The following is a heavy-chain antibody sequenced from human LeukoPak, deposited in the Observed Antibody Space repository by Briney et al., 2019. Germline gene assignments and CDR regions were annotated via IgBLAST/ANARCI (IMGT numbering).Heavy chain of an antibody. Sequence: GASVKVSCKASGGTFSSYAISWVRQAPGQGFEWMGGIIPIFGTANYAQKFQGRVTITADESTSTAYMELSSLRSEDTAVYYCARGQDIVVVPAAISARGAFDIWGQGTMVTVSS. CDR2: IIPIFGTA. CDR1: GGTFSSYA. J-gene: IGHJ3*02. V-gene: IGHV1-69*13. D-gene: IGHD2-2*01. CDR3: ARGQDIVVVPAAISARGAFDI.